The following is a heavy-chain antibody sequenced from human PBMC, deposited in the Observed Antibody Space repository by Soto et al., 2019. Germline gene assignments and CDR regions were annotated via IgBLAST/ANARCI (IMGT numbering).Heavy chain of an antibody. CDR2: ITPIYPTT. Sequence: QVQLVQSGAEVRKPGSSVQVSCKASGGTFYTYTFSWVRQAPGQGLEWMGSITPIYPTTNYAEKFQGRLTVNADGSTNTGYMELNSLTSDGTAVYYCARIPRYSFPTSDDLDSWGQGTLVTVSS. CDR1: GGTFYTYT. J-gene: IGHJ4*02. D-gene: IGHD5-18*01. CDR3: ARIPRYSFPTSDDLDS. V-gene: IGHV1-69*15.